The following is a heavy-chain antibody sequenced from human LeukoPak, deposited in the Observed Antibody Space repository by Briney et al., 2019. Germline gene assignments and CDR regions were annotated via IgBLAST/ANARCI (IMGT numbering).Heavy chain of an antibody. V-gene: IGHV3-48*03. D-gene: IGHD6-13*01. CDR3: ARQSSSWYGSGMDV. Sequence: GGSLRLSCAASGFTFSSYEMNWVRQAPRKGLEWVSYISSSGSTIYYADSVKGRFTISRDNAKNSLYLQMNSLRAEDTAVYYCARQSSSWYGSGMDVWGQGTAVTVSS. J-gene: IGHJ6*02. CDR1: GFTFSSYE. CDR2: ISSSGSTI.